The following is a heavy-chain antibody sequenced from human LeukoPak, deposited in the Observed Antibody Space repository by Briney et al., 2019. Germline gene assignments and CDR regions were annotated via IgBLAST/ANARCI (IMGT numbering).Heavy chain of an antibody. Sequence: SETLSLTCTVSGGSISSHYWSWIRQSPGKGLEWIGYIYYSGSTNYNPSLKSRVTISVDTSKNQFSLKLSSVTAADTAVYYCARVIVVVPAASSREYNWFDPWGQGTLVTVSS. CDR3: ARVIVVVPAASSREYNWFDP. CDR1: GGSISSHY. V-gene: IGHV4-59*08. D-gene: IGHD2-2*01. CDR2: IYYSGST. J-gene: IGHJ5*02.